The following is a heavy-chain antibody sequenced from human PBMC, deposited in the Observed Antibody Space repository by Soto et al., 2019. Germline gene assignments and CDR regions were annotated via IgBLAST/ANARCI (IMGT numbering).Heavy chain of an antibody. V-gene: IGHV3-30*18. D-gene: IGHD3-16*01. CDR3: AKAPWGGVGEREGFDY. CDR2: ISYDGSNK. CDR1: GFTFSSYG. Sequence: GGSLRLSCAASGFTFSSYGMHWVRQAPGKGLEWVAVISYDGSNKYYADSVKGRFTISRDNSKNTLYLQMNSLRAEDTAVYYCAKAPWGGVGEREGFDYWGQGTLVTVSS. J-gene: IGHJ4*02.